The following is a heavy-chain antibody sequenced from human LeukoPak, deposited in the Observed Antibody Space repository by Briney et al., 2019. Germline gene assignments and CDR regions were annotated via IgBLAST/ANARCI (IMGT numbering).Heavy chain of an antibody. CDR2: IRQDESER. CDR1: GFSFSSYR. J-gene: IGHJ6*03. V-gene: IGHV3-7*01. CDR3: ARLSAYYYGSYFYYYMDV. D-gene: IGHD3-10*01. Sequence: PGGSLRLSCEGSGFSFSSYRMTWVRQLPGKGPEWVANIRQDESERCFADSVKGRFTISRDNAKKSVYLHMSSLRAEDTALYYCARLSAYYYGSYFYYYMDVWGKGTTVTVSS.